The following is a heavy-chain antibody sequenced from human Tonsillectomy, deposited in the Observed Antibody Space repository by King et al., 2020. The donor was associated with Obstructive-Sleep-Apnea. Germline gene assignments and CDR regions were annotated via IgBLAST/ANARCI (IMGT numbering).Heavy chain of an antibody. CDR1: GFTFSSYG. J-gene: IGHJ4*02. CDR3: ARDYGSGSYSRPGDY. CDR2: IWYDGSNK. Sequence: VQLVESGGGVVQPGRSLRLSCAASGFTFSSYGMHWVRLAPGKGLEGVAVIWYDGSNKYFAYSVKGRFTISRDNSKNTLYLQMNSLRAEDTAVYYCARDYGSGSYSRPGDYWGQGTLVTVSS. D-gene: IGHD3-10*01. V-gene: IGHV3-33*01.